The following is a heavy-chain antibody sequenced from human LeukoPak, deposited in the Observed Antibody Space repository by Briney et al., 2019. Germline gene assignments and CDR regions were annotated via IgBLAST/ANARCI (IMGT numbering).Heavy chain of an antibody. Sequence: SETLFLTCTVSGGSISSGGYYWSWIRQHPGKGLEWIGYIYYSGSTYYNPSLKSRVTISVDTSKNQFSLKLSSVTAADTAVYYCARALGPPAPRVDPDFDYWGQGTLVTVSS. J-gene: IGHJ4*02. CDR1: GGSISSGGYY. V-gene: IGHV4-31*03. D-gene: IGHD3-16*01. CDR3: ARALGPPAPRVDPDFDY. CDR2: IYYSGST.